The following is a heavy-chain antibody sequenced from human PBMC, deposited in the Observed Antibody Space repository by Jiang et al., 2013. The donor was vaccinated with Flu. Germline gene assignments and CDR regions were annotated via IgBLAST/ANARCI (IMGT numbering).Heavy chain of an antibody. J-gene: IGHJ4*02. V-gene: IGHV3-9*01. CDR3: VRAPGTFFNSGVFDW. D-gene: IGHD3-3*01. Sequence: RSLRLSCAASGITFGDYAMHWVRQAPGKGLEWVSGITWKSESIVYAASVKGRFTISRDNAKNSLYLQMNSLRAEDTAFYYCVRAPGTFFNSGVFDWWGQGTLVTVSS. CDR2: ITWKSESI. CDR1: GITFGDYA.